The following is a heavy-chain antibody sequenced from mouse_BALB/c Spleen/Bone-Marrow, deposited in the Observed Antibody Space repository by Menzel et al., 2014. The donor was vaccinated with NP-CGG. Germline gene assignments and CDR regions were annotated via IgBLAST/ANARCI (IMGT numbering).Heavy chain of an antibody. CDR3: ARDKGRVFFDY. CDR2: IRNKANGYTT. V-gene: IGHV7-3*02. CDR1: GFTFTDYY. J-gene: IGHJ2*01. Sequence: EVKLMESGGGLVQPGGSLRLSCATSGFTFTDYYMNLVRQPPGKALEWLGFIRNKANGYTTEYSASVKSRFTISRDNSQNILYLQMNTLRVDDSATYYCARDKGRVFFDYWGQGTTLTVSS.